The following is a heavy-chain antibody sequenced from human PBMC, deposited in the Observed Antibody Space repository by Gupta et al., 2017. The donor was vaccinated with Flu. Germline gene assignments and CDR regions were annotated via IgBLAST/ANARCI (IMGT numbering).Heavy chain of an antibody. Sequence: EVQLLESGGGLVQPGGSLRLSCAASGFTFSSYAMSWVRQAPGKGLEWVSAISGSGGSTYYADSVKGRFTISRDNSKNTLYLQMNSLRAEDTAVYYCAKTQLGYCSSTSCSPDYWGQGTLVTVSS. CDR1: GFTFSSYA. J-gene: IGHJ4*02. V-gene: IGHV3-23*01. CDR3: AKTQLGYCSSTSCSPDY. CDR2: ISGSGGST. D-gene: IGHD2-2*01.